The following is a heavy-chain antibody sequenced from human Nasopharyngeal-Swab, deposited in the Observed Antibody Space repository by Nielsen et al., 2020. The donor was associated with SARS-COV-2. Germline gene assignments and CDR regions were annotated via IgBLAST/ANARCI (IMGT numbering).Heavy chain of an antibody. CDR3: ARANYYDSSGYYD. CDR2: ISSTSTI. Sequence: GESLKISCAASGFTFSSYSLNWVRQAPGKGLEWVSYISSTSTIYHADSVKGRFTISRDNAKNSLYLQMNSLRAEDTAVYYCARANYYDSSGYYDWGQGTLVTVSS. D-gene: IGHD3-22*01. J-gene: IGHJ4*02. CDR1: GFTFSSYS. V-gene: IGHV3-48*04.